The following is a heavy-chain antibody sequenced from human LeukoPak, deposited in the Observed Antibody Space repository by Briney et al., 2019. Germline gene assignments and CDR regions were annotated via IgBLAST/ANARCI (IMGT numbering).Heavy chain of an antibody. V-gene: IGHV1-69*06. CDR3: ARAAPGYCSGGSCFEMFDP. CDR2: IIPIFGTA. CDR1: GGTFSSYA. Sequence: AASVKVSCKASGGTFSSYAISWVRQAPGQGLEWMGGIIPIFGTANYAQKFQGRVTITADKSASTAYMELSSLRSEDTAVYYCARAAPGYCSGGSCFEMFDPWGQGTLVTVSS. J-gene: IGHJ5*02. D-gene: IGHD2-15*01.